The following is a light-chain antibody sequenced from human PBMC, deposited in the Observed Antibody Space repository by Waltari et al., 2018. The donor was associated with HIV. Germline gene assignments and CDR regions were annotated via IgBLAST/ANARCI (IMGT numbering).Light chain of an antibody. V-gene: IGKV3-20*01. CDR3: QQYDNSFPLT. CDR1: QAIPSNF. CDR2: EVS. J-gene: IGKJ4*01. Sequence: VLTQSPGTLSLSPGNGASLSCRASQAIPSNFLAWYKQRPGQTPRLLIYEVSSRAAGVPGRFSGSGSATDFTLTIARLEPEDFAVYYCQQYDNSFPLTFGGGTKVEI.